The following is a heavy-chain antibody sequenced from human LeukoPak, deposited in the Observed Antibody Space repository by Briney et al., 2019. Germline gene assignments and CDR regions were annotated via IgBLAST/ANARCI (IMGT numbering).Heavy chain of an antibody. CDR3: ARIQKRGRLVADSTYYFDY. Sequence: SETLSLTCTVSGASISSWYWSWIRQPPGKGLEWIGNIHGSGYSNYNPSLKSRLSMSLDTSRNQFSLNLTSVTAADTAVYYCARIQKRGRLVADSTYYFDYWGQGTLVTASS. V-gene: IGHV4-59*01. CDR2: IHGSGYS. CDR1: GASISSWY. J-gene: IGHJ4*02. D-gene: IGHD6-6*01.